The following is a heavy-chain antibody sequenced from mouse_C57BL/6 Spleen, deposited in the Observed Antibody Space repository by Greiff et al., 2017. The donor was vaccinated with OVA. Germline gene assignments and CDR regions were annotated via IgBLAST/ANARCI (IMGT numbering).Heavy chain of an antibody. J-gene: IGHJ1*03. CDR1: GFPFSDYG. Sequence: EVQLVESGGGLVKPGGSLKLSCAASGFPFSDYGMHWVRQAPEQGLEWVAYISSGSSTIYYADTVKGRFTISRDNAKNTLFLQITSLRSEDTATYYCASKYYYGSSYWYFDVWGTGTTVTVSS. CDR3: ASKYYYGSSYWYFDV. D-gene: IGHD1-1*01. V-gene: IGHV5-17*01. CDR2: ISSGSSTI.